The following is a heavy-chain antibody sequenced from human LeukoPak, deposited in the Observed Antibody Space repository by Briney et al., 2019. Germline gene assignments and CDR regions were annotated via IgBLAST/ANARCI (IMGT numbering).Heavy chain of an antibody. J-gene: IGHJ4*02. CDR2: ISGSGSST. D-gene: IGHD1-26*01. V-gene: IGHV3-23*01. CDR1: GFTFNSYA. CDR3: AKPSMWDPQGDY. Sequence: PGGSLRLSCAASGFTFNSYAMNWVRQAPGKGLEWVSVISGSGSSTYYADSVKGRFTISRDNSKNTLYLQMNSLRAEDTAVYYCAKPSMWDPQGDYWGQGTLVTVSS.